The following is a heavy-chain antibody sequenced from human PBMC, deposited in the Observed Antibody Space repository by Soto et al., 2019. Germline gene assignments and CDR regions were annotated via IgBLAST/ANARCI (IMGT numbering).Heavy chain of an antibody. V-gene: IGHV4-34*01. CDR2: INHSGST. J-gene: IGHJ6*03. CDR1: GGSFSGYY. Sequence: SETLSLTCAVYGGSFSGYYWSWIRQPPGKGLEWIGEINHSGSTNYNPSLKSRVTISVDTSKNQFSLKLSSVTAADTAVYYCARVGSYRVYYYYYMDVWGKGTTVTVSS. D-gene: IGHD3-16*02. CDR3: ARVGSYRVYYYYYMDV.